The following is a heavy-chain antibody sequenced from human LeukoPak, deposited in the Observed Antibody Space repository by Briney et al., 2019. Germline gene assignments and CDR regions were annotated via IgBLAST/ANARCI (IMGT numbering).Heavy chain of an antibody. D-gene: IGHD2-8*01. CDR3: ARDPSNYYMDV. CDR1: GFTFSTYG. J-gene: IGHJ6*03. Sequence: GRSLRLSCAASGFTFSTYGVRWVRQAPGKGLEWVAVIWYDGSNKYYADSVKGRFTISRDNSKDTVDLQLNSLRADDTAVYYCARDPSNYYMDVWGKGTTVTVSS. CDR2: IWYDGSNK. V-gene: IGHV3-33*01.